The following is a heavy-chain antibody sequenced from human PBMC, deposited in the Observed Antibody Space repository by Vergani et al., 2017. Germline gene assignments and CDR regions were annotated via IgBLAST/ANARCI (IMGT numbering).Heavy chain of an antibody. CDR3: AKYLRDSTDGLPDS. V-gene: IGHV3-30*02. Sequence: QVQLVESAGGVVQPGGSLRLSCAASGYTFSNFGMHWIRQAPSKGVEWLAYKGKDGINTRYRDAVKGRFTVSRDNSKDILYLQMASLRSEDTALYYCAKYLRDSTDGLPDSWGPGTLVIVSS. D-gene: IGHD2-21*02. CDR2: KGKDGINT. J-gene: IGHJ4*02. CDR1: GYTFSNFG.